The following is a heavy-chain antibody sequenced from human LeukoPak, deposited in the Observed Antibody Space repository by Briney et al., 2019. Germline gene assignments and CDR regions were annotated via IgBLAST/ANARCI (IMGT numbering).Heavy chain of an antibody. J-gene: IGHJ4*02. CDR2: IYTSGST. Sequence: PSDTLSLTCTVSGGSISSYYWSWIRQPAGKGLEWIGRIYTSGSTNYNPSLKSRVTMSVDTSKNQFSLKLSSVTAADTAVYYCARSLSSSSGYYFDYWGQGTLVTVSS. CDR1: GGSISSYY. V-gene: IGHV4-4*07. D-gene: IGHD6-6*01. CDR3: ARSLSSSSGYYFDY.